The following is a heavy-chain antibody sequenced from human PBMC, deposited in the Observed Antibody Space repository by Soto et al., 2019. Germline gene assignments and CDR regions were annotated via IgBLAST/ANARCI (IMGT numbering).Heavy chain of an antibody. Sequence: GGSLRLSCAASGFTFSSYGMHWVRQAPGKGLEWVAVIWYDGSNKYYADSVKGRFTISRDNSKNTLYLQMNSLRAEDTAVYYCAREYSYGTPATYYYGMDVWGQGTTVTVSS. CDR2: IWYDGSNK. D-gene: IGHD5-18*01. V-gene: IGHV3-33*01. J-gene: IGHJ6*02. CDR1: GFTFSSYG. CDR3: AREYSYGTPATYYYGMDV.